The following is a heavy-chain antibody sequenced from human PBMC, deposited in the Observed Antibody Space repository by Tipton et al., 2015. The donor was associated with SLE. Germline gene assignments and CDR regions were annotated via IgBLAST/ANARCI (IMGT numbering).Heavy chain of an antibody. Sequence: TLSLTCAVYGGSFSGYYWSWIRQPPGKGLEWIGEINHSGSTNYNQSLKSRVTISVDTPKNQFSLKLSSVTAADTAVYYCARGKDIVVARDAFDIWGQGTMVTVSS. CDR3: ARGKDIVVARDAFDI. J-gene: IGHJ3*02. V-gene: IGHV4-34*01. CDR2: INHSGST. CDR1: GGSFSGYY. D-gene: IGHD2-15*01.